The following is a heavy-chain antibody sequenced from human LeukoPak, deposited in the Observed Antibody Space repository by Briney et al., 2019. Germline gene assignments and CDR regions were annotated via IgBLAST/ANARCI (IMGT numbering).Heavy chain of an antibody. CDR1: GLTFSSYS. Sequence: GGSLRLSCAASGLTFSSYSMNWVRQAPGKGLEWVSSISSSGSYIYYADSVKGRFTISRDNAKNSLYLQMNSLRAEDTAVYYCARAPIAVAGTDDYWGQGTLVAVSS. CDR3: ARAPIAVAGTDDY. J-gene: IGHJ4*02. V-gene: IGHV3-21*01. D-gene: IGHD6-19*01. CDR2: ISSSGSYI.